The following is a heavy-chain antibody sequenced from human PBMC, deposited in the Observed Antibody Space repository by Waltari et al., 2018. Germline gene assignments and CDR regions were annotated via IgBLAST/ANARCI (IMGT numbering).Heavy chain of an antibody. CDR1: GFTFGSYW. V-gene: IGHV3-7*01. D-gene: IGHD2-2*01. J-gene: IGHJ6*03. CDR3: ARAPAAIYYYYMDV. Sequence: EVQLVVSGGGLVQPGGSLRLSCAASGFTFGSYWMSWVRQAPGKGLEWVANIKQDGSEKYYVDSVKGRFTISRDNAKNSLYLQMNSLRAEDTAVYYCARAPAAIYYYYMDVWGKGTTVTVSS. CDR2: IKQDGSEK.